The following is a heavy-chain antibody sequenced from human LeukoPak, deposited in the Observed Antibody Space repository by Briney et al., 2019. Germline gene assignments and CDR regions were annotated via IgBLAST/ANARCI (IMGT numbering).Heavy chain of an antibody. Sequence: ASETLSLTCTVSGDSMSNYHWTWIRQSPGKGLEYIGYIYNIGTTNYNPSLKSRVTISVDMSKKQFSLKLNSVTAADTAVYYCARGRDGYRFDPWGQGTLVTVSS. J-gene: IGHJ5*02. CDR1: GDSMSNYH. CDR2: IYNIGTT. CDR3: ARGRDGYRFDP. V-gene: IGHV4-59*01. D-gene: IGHD5-18*01.